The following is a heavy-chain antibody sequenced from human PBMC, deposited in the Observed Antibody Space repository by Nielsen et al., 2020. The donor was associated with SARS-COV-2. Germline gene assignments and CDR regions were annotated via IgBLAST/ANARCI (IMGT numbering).Heavy chain of an antibody. CDR1: GYTFTGYY. D-gene: IGHD2-2*01. Sequence: ASVKVSCKASGYTFTGYYMHWVRQAPGQGLEWMGWISAYNGNTNYAQKLQGRVTMTTDTSTSTAYMELRSLRSDDTAVYYCAKDKYQLLNYGMDVWGQGTTVTVSS. CDR3: AKDKYQLLNYGMDV. J-gene: IGHJ6*02. CDR2: ISAYNGNT. V-gene: IGHV1-18*04.